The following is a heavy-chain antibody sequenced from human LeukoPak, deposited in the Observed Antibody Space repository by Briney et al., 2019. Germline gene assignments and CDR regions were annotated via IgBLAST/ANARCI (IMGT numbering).Heavy chain of an antibody. V-gene: IGHV3-73*01. D-gene: IGHD3-22*01. J-gene: IGHJ4*02. Sequence: GGSLRLSCAASGFTFSSYSMNWVRQDSGKGLEWVGRIRSKANNYATAYAASVKGRFTISRDDSKNTAYLQMNSLKTEDTAVYYCTGDNFDSSVKFDYWGQGTLVTVSS. CDR1: GFTFSSYS. CDR2: IRSKANNYAT. CDR3: TGDNFDSSVKFDY.